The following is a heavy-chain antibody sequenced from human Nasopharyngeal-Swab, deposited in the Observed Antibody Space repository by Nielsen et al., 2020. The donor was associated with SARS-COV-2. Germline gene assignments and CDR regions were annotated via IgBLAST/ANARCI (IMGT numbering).Heavy chain of an antibody. J-gene: IGHJ3*02. CDR3: AKLPGTVGAAFDI. CDR1: GSSFDDYA. CDR2: ISWNSGSI. V-gene: IGHV3-9*01. D-gene: IGHD1-26*01. Sequence: GGPLRPPCAPPGSSFDDYAMHWARQAPGKGMEWVSGISWNSGSIGYADSVKGRFTTPRDNAKNPLYLQMNSLRAEDTALYYCAKLPGTVGAAFDIWGQGTMVTVSS.